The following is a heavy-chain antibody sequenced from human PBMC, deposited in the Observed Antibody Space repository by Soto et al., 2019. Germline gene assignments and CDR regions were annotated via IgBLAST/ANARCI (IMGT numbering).Heavy chain of an antibody. Sequence: SVKVSCKASGGTFSSYAISWVRQAPGQGLEWMGGIIPIFGTANYAQKFQGRVTITADESTSTAYMELSSLRSEDTAVYYCARDFIAVAGEYYFDYWGQGTLLTISS. CDR1: GGTFSSYA. V-gene: IGHV1-69*13. CDR3: ARDFIAVAGEYYFDY. D-gene: IGHD6-19*01. J-gene: IGHJ4*02. CDR2: IIPIFGTA.